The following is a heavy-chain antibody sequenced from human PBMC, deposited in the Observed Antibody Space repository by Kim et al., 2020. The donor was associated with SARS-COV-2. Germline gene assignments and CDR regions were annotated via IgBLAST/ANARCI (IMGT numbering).Heavy chain of an antibody. CDR3: ARDGYYYGSGSLSHYFDY. CDR1: GFTFSSYS. D-gene: IGHD3-10*01. CDR2: ISSSSSYI. J-gene: IGHJ4*02. Sequence: GGSLRLSCAASGFTFSSYSMNWVRQAPGKGLEWVSSISSSSSYIYYADSVKGRFTISRDNAKNSLYLQMNSLRAEDTAVYYCARDGYYYGSGSLSHYFDYWGQGTLVTVSS. V-gene: IGHV3-21*01.